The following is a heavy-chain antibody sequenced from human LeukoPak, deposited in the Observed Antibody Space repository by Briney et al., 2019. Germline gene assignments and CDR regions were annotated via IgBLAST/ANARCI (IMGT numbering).Heavy chain of an antibody. V-gene: IGHV1-69*13. Sequence: ASVKVSCKASGGTFSSHAINWARQAPGQGLEWMGGIIPLFGSPNYAEKFQGRVTITADESSSTAYMELNSLRSDDTAIYYCARGRMTVGGGEAFDFWGQGTMVTVSS. D-gene: IGHD1-26*01. CDR1: GGTFSSHA. CDR2: IIPLFGSP. J-gene: IGHJ3*01. CDR3: ARGRMTVGGGEAFDF.